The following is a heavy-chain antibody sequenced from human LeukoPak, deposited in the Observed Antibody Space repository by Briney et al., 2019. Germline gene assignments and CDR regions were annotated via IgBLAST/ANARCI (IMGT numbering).Heavy chain of an antibody. Sequence: SVKVSCKASGGTFSSYAISWVRQAPGQGLEWMGGIIPIFGTANYAQKFQGRVTITTDESTSTAYMGLSSLRSEDTAVYYCAITKMATIRGEDFDYWGQGTLVTVSS. CDR3: AITKMATIRGEDFDY. V-gene: IGHV1-69*05. CDR1: GGTFSSYA. J-gene: IGHJ4*02. CDR2: IIPIFGTA. D-gene: IGHD5-24*01.